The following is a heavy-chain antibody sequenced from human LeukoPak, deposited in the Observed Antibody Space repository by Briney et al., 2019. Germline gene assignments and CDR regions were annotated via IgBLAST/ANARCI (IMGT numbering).Heavy chain of an antibody. Sequence: PGAPPRISRKGSGFGFTRYWISWGRQMPGKGLEWMGRIDPSDSYTNYSPSFQGHVTISADKSISTAYLQWSSLKASDTAMYYCARSEVINIAAAADYWGQGTLVTVSS. V-gene: IGHV5-10-1*01. D-gene: IGHD6-13*01. CDR2: IDPSDSYT. J-gene: IGHJ4*02. CDR3: ARSEVINIAAAADY. CDR1: GFGFTRYW.